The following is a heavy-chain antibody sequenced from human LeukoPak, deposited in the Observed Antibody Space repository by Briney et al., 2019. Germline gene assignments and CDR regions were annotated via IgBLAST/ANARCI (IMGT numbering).Heavy chain of an antibody. CDR1: GGSISSGSYY. V-gene: IGHV4-61*02. D-gene: IGHD3-3*01. CDR2: IYTSGST. J-gene: IGHJ6*03. Sequence: SQTLSLTCTVSGGSISSGSYYWSWIRQPAGKGLEWIGRIYTSGSTNYNPSLKSRVTISVDTSKNQFSLKLSSVTAADTAVYYCAGFWSGYYTGNYYYYMDVWGKGTTVTVSS. CDR3: AGFWSGYYTGNYYYYMDV.